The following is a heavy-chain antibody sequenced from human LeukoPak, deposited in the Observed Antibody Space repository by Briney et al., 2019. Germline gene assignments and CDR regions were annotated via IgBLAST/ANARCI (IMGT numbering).Heavy chain of an antibody. CDR1: GFTFSSFW. CDR3: ARDSRVYYDSSSRWFDP. Sequence: GGSLRLSCAASGFTFSSFWMSWVRQAPGKGLEWVANIKEDESEKYYVDSVKGRFTISRDNAKNSLYLQMNSLRAEDTAVYYCARDSRVYYDSSSRWFDPWGRGTLVTVSS. D-gene: IGHD3-22*01. CDR2: IKEDESEK. V-gene: IGHV3-7*01. J-gene: IGHJ5*02.